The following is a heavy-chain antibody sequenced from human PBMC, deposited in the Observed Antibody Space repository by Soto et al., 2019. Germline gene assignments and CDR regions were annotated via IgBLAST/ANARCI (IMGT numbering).Heavy chain of an antibody. D-gene: IGHD1-7*01. Sequence: NPSETLSLTCTVSGGSISSGGYYWSWIRQHPGKGLEWIGYIYYSGSTYYNPSLKSRVTISVDTSKNQFSLKLSSVTAADTAVYYCARDLKGENNCNYGDAFDIWGQGTMVTVSS. CDR3: ARDLKGENNCNYGDAFDI. CDR1: GGSISSGGYY. CDR2: IYYSGST. J-gene: IGHJ3*02. V-gene: IGHV4-31*03.